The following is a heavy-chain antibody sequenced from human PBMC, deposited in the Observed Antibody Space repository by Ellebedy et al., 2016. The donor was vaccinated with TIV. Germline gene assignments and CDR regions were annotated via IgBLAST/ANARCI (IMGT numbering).Heavy chain of an antibody. J-gene: IGHJ4*02. CDR1: GFTFETYA. CDR2: ISKTSSNI. CDR3: ATSYGGLNN. Sequence: SLKISXEASGFTFETYAMHWVRQGPGKGLEWVAAISKTSSNIHYGDSVKGRFTISRDNARNSLYLEMNSLRREDTAVYYCATSYGGLNNWGQGTLVTVSS. D-gene: IGHD4-23*01. V-gene: IGHV3-9*01.